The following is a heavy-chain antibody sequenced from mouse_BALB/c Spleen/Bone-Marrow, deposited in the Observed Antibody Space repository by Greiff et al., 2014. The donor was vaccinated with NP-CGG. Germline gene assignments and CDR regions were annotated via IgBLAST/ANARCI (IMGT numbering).Heavy chain of an antibody. CDR2: INPSSGYT. V-gene: IGHV1-4*01. D-gene: IGHD1-1*01. CDR1: GYTFTSYT. CDR3: ARSLRWYFDV. J-gene: IGHJ1*01. Sequence: VQLVESGAELARPGASVKMSCKASGYTFTSYTMHWVKQRPGQGLEWIGYINPSSGYTNYNQKFKDKATLTADKSSSTAYMQLSSLTSEDSAVYYFARSLRWYFDVWGAGTTVTVSS.